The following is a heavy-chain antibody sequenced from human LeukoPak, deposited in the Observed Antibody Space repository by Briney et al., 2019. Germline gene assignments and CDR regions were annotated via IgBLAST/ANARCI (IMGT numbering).Heavy chain of an antibody. J-gene: IGHJ3*02. CDR2: INPSGGST. CDR3: ARGWNKVPAAISAFDI. V-gene: IGHV1-46*01. Sequence: GASVKVSCKASGYTFTSYYMHWVRQAPGQGLEWMGIINPSGGSTSYAQKFQGRVTMTRDTSTSTVYMELSSLRSEDTAVYYCARGWNKVPAAISAFDIWGQGTMVTVSS. CDR1: GYTFTSYY. D-gene: IGHD2-2*02.